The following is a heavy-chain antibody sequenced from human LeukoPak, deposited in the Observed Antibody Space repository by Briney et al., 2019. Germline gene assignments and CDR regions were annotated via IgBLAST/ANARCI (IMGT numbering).Heavy chain of an antibody. CDR1: GYTFTGYY. CDR3: ARVAGSASYYNVFSASDY. CDR2: INPNSGGT. V-gene: IGHV1-2*02. J-gene: IGHJ4*02. D-gene: IGHD3-10*01. Sequence: ASVKVSCKASGYTFTGYYMHWVRQAPGQGLEWMGGINPNSGGTNYAQKFQGRVTMTRDTSISTAYMELSRLRSDDTAVYYCARVAGSASYYNVFSASDYWGQGTLVTVSS.